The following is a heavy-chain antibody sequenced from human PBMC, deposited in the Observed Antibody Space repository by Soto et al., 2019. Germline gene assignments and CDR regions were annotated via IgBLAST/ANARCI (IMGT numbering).Heavy chain of an antibody. CDR2: LVGNGGGI. V-gene: IGHV3-23*01. CDR1: GFTFRTYA. D-gene: IGHD3-10*02. Sequence: GGSLRLSCAASGFTFRTYAMSWVRQAPGKGLEWVSGLVGNGGGISYADSVKGRFTISRDNSNNMLYLQMDSLRVDDTAVYYCAKLGGQSVVRYYFDYWGQGTLVTVSS. J-gene: IGHJ4*02. CDR3: AKLGGQSVVRYYFDY.